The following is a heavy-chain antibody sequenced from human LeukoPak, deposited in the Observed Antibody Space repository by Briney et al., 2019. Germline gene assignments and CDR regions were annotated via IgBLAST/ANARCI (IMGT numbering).Heavy chain of an antibody. CDR1: GGSISSFY. V-gene: IGHV4-59*08. CDR2: IYNSGRA. J-gene: IGHJ5*02. D-gene: IGHD6-6*01. Sequence: SETLSLTCTVSGGSISSFYWCWIRQPPGKGLEWIGYIYNSGRANYNPSLKSRVIISEDTSKNQFSLRLRSVTAADTAVYYCARQPYSISSGINWFDPWGQGILVTVSS. CDR3: ARQPYSISSGINWFDP.